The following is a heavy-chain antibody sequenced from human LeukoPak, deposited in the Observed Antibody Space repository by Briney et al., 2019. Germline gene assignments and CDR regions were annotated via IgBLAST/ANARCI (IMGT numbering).Heavy chain of an antibody. CDR3: ARSSESYDSSGYYSYYFDY. CDR1: GGSISSYY. Sequence: SETLSLTCTVSGGSISSYYWSWIRLPPGKGLEWIGYIYYSGSTNYNPSLRSRVTISVDTSKNQFSLKLSSVTAADTAVYYCARSSESYDSSGYYSYYFDYWGQGTLVTVSS. D-gene: IGHD3-22*01. J-gene: IGHJ4*02. V-gene: IGHV4-59*01. CDR2: IYYSGST.